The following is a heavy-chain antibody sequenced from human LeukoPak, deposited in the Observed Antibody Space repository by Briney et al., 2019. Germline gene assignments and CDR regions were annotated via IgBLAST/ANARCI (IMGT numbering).Heavy chain of an antibody. J-gene: IGHJ4*02. D-gene: IGHD5-18*01. CDR2: INHSGST. CDR1: GGSFSGYY. CDR3: ARGPDTAMVVPGQRFDY. V-gene: IGHV4-34*01. Sequence: SETLSLTCAVYGGSFSGYYWSWIRQPPGKGLEWIGEINHSGSTNYNPSLKSRVTISVDTSKNQFSLKLSSVTAADTAVYYCARGPDTAMVVPGQRFDYWGQGTLVTVSS.